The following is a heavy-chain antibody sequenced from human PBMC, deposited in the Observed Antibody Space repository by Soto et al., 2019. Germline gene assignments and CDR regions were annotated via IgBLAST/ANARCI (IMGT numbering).Heavy chain of an antibody. D-gene: IGHD1-1*01. J-gene: IGHJ1*01. V-gene: IGHV4-31*03. CDR1: GGSISSGGYY. CDR2: IYDSGST. Sequence: QVQLQESGPGLVKPSQTLSLTCTVSGGSISSGGYYWRWIRQHPGKGLEWIGSIYDSGSTYYNSSLKSRVTIAVDASKKQLSPERAAVTDAGTAMYYCAGGGTRACFHHWGQGNRVTVSS. CDR3: AGGGTRACFHH.